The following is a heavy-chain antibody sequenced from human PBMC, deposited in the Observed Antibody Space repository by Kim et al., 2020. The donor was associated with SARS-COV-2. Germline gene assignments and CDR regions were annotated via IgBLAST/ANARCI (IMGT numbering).Heavy chain of an antibody. CDR2: IIPILGTP. D-gene: IGHD1-20*01. CDR1: GGTFTSYA. CDR3: ASRGITGTGIDY. Sequence: SVKVSCKASGGTFTSYAISWVRQAPGQGLEWMGGIIPILGTPNYAQKFQGRVTITADESTSTAYMELSSLRSEDTAVYYCASRGITGTGIDYWGQGTLVTVSS. V-gene: IGHV1-69*13. J-gene: IGHJ4*02.